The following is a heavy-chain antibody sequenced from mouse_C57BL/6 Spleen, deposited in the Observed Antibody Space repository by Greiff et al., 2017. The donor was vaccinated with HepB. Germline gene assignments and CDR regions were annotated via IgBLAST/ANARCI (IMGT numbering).Heavy chain of an antibody. Sequence: QVQLQQSGPELVKPGASVKISCKASGYAFSSSWMNWVKQRPGKGLEWIGRIYPGDGDTNYNGKFKGKATLTADKSSSTAYMQLSSLTSEDSAVYFCARNDYDEGAWFAYWGKGTLVTVSA. V-gene: IGHV1-82*01. CDR3: ARNDYDEGAWFAY. CDR2: IYPGDGDT. J-gene: IGHJ3*01. CDR1: GYAFSSSW. D-gene: IGHD2-4*01.